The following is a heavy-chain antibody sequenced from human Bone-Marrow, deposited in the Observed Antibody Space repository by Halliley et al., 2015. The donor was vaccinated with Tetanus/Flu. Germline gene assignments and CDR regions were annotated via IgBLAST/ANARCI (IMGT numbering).Heavy chain of an antibody. CDR3: TTTYNWNLNGVNAFDI. CDR2: IKGKSDGETT. D-gene: IGHD1-7*01. Sequence: SLRLSCAASGINFSNAWMNWVRQAPGKGLEWVGRIKGKSDGETTDYAAPVKGRFTISRDDAKDTVYLQMSSLKTEDTAVYHCTTTYNWNLNGVNAFDIWGQGTMVTVSS. CDR1: GINFSNAW. V-gene: IGHV3-15*07. J-gene: IGHJ3*02.